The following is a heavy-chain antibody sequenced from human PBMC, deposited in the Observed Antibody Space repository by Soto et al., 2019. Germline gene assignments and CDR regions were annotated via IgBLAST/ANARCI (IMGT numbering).Heavy chain of an antibody. D-gene: IGHD6-19*01. V-gene: IGHV4-34*01. CDR2: TNHSGST. Sequence: SETLSLTCAVYGGSFSGYYWSWIRQPPGKGLEWIGETNHSGSTNYNPSIKSRVTISVDTSKNQFSLKLSSVTAADTAVYYCAQHAPGAGKKDYWGQETLVTVPS. CDR1: GGSFSGYY. CDR3: AQHAPGAGKKDY. J-gene: IGHJ4*02.